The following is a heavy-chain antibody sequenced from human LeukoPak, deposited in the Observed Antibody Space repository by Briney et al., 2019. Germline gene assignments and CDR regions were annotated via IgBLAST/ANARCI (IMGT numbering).Heavy chain of an antibody. CDR2: INAGNGNT. Sequence: ASVKVSCKASGYNFISYGMHWVRQAPGQRPEWTVWINAGNGNTKYSQKFQGRVTMTTDTSTSTAYMELRSLRSDDTAVYYCARDLDYYDSSGKFDYWGQGTLVTVSS. CDR3: ARDLDYYDSSGKFDY. J-gene: IGHJ4*02. D-gene: IGHD3-22*01. V-gene: IGHV1-3*01. CDR1: GYNFISYG.